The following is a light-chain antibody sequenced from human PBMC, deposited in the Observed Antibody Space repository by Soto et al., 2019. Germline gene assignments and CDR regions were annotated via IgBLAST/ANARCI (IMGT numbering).Light chain of an antibody. Sequence: EIVLTQSPGTLSLSPGERATLSCRASQSVSSSYLAWYQQKPGQTPRLLIYGASSRATGIPDRFSGSGSGTDFTLTISRLEPDDFAVYYCQQFDSSLHTFGQGTKLEIK. CDR2: GAS. CDR1: QSVSSSY. J-gene: IGKJ2*01. CDR3: QQFDSSLHT. V-gene: IGKV3-20*01.